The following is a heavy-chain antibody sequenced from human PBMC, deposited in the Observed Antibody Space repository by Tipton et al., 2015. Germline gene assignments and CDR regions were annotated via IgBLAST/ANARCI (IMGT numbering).Heavy chain of an antibody. CDR1: SDSISKYY. J-gene: IGHJ6*02. Sequence: TLSLTCSASSDSISKYYWSWIRQPPGKELEWIGYIQYSGSTHYNPSLKRRVTISLDTSKNQFSLTLNSVTAADTAVYYCTRDLEHGMDVWGQGTTVTVSS. V-gene: IGHV4-59*01. CDR2: IQYSGST. CDR3: TRDLEHGMDV. D-gene: IGHD5-24*01.